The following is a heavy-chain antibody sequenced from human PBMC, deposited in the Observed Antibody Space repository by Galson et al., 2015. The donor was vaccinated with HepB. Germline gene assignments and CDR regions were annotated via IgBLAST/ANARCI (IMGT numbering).Heavy chain of an antibody. V-gene: IGHV3-30*04. CDR3: AKDQTQYGDPLLDY. J-gene: IGHJ4*02. CDR2: ISYDGSNK. CDR1: GFTFSSYA. D-gene: IGHD4-17*01. Sequence: SLRLSCAASGFTFSSYAMHWVRQAPGKGLEWVAVISYDGSNKYYADSVKGRFTISRDNSKNTLYLQMNSLRAEDTAVYYCAKDQTQYGDPLLDYWGQGTLVTVSS.